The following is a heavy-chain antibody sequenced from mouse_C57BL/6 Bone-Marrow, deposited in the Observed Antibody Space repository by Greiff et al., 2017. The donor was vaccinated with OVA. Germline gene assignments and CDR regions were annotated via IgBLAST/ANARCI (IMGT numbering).Heavy chain of an antibody. CDR2: INPSTGGT. V-gene: IGHV1-42*01. CDR1: GYSFTGYY. J-gene: IGHJ4*01. Sequence: EVKLMESGPELVKPGASVKISCKASGYSFTGYYMNWVKQSPEKSLEWIGEINPSTGGTTYNQKFKAKSTLTVDKSSSTAYMQLKSLTSEDSAVYYCARRPDAMDYWGQGTSVTVSS. CDR3: ARRPDAMDY.